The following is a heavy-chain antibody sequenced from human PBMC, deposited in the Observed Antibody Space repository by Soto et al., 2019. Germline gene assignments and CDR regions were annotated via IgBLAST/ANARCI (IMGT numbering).Heavy chain of an antibody. D-gene: IGHD3-22*01. CDR1: GYTFTSYG. J-gene: IGHJ4*02. V-gene: IGHV1-18*01. CDR3: ARTYYYDSSGYFDYFDY. Sequence: GASVKVSCKASGYTFTSYGISCVRQAPGQGLEWMGWISAYNGNTNYAQKLQGRVTMTTDTSTSTAYMELRSLRSDDTAVYYCARTYYYDSSGYFDYFDYWCQGTLVTVSS. CDR2: ISAYNGNT.